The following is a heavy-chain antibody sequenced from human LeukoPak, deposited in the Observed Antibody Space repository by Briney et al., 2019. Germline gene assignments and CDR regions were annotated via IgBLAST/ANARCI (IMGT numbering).Heavy chain of an antibody. D-gene: IGHD3-22*01. CDR1: GFAVSNNY. CDR2: IYGGGST. CDR3: ARAYDSSGYWPEYFHH. Sequence: PGGSLRLSCAASGFAVSNNYMSWVRQAPGKGLEWVSIIYGGGSTYYADSVNGRFTISRHNSKNTLFLQMNSLRTEDTAVYHCARAYDSSGYWPEYFHHWGQGTLVTVSS. V-gene: IGHV3-53*04. J-gene: IGHJ1*01.